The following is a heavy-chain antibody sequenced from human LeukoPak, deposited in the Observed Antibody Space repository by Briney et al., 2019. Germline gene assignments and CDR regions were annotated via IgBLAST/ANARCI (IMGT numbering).Heavy chain of an antibody. CDR3: ARVVLEVSSSWYHYYYYYMDV. V-gene: IGHV4-59*01. Sequence: SETLSLTCTVSGGSISSYYWSWIRQPPGKGLEWIGYIYYSGSTNYNPSLKSRVTISVDTSKNQFSLKLSSVTAAGTAVYYCARVVLEVSSSWYHYYYYYMDVWGKGTTVTISS. J-gene: IGHJ6*03. D-gene: IGHD6-13*01. CDR1: GGSISSYY. CDR2: IYYSGST.